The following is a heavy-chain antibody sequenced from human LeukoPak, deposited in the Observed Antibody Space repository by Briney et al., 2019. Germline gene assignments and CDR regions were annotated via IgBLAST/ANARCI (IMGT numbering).Heavy chain of an antibody. V-gene: IGHV3-48*03. Sequence: GGSLRLSCAASGFNFRSYEMNWVRQAPGKGLEWVSDISGSGTTIYYAESVKGRFTIARDNAKNSLILQMNSLRAEDTAVYYCARSLGSGRFYWYFDLWGRGTLVTVSS. J-gene: IGHJ2*01. CDR3: ARSLGSGRFYWYFDL. CDR1: GFNFRSYE. CDR2: ISGSGTTI. D-gene: IGHD3-10*02.